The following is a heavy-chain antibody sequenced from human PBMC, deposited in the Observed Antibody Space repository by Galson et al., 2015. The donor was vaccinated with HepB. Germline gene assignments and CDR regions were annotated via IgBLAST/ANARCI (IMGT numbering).Heavy chain of an antibody. CDR2: IHYSGST. V-gene: IGHV4-59*01. D-gene: IGHD6-6*01. Sequence: TLSLTCTVSRGSITNYYWSWIRQPPGKGLEWIAYIHYSGSTNYNPSLKSRVTISVDRSKSQLSLKVTSVTAADTAVYYCARTYSITARPVFYYGMDVWGQGTTVTVSS. CDR1: RGSITNYY. J-gene: IGHJ6*02. CDR3: ARTYSITARPVFYYGMDV.